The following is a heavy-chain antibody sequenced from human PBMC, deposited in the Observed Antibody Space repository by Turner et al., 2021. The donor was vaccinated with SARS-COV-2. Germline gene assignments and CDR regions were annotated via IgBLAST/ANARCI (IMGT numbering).Heavy chain of an antibody. Sequence: QVQLVEAGGGLVKPGGSLRLSCAASGFTFSDYYMSWIRQAPGKGLEWVSYISSSSYYTNYADSVKGRFTISRDNAKNSLYLQMNSLRAEDTAVYYCARDGSTVGGFDYWGQGTLVTVSS. J-gene: IGHJ4*02. CDR2: ISSSSYYT. D-gene: IGHD4-17*01. CDR1: GFTFSDYY. V-gene: IGHV3-11*06. CDR3: ARDGSTVGGFDY.